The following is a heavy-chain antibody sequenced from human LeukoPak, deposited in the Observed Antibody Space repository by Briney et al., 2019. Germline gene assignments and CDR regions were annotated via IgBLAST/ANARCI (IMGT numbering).Heavy chain of an antibody. D-gene: IGHD1-26*01. CDR2: IRYDGSNK. CDR1: GFTFSSYG. J-gene: IGHJ3*02. Sequence: QSGGSLRLSCAASGFTFSSYGMHWVRQAPGKGLEWVAFIRYDGSNKYYADSVKGRFTISRDNSKNTLYLQMNSLRAEDTAVYYCATSGRIKRDAFDIWGQGTMVTVSS. CDR3: ATSGRIKRDAFDI. V-gene: IGHV3-30*02.